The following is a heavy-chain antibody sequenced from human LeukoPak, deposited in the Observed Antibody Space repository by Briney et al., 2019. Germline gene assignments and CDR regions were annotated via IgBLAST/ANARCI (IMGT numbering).Heavy chain of an antibody. CDR1: GFTFDDYA. CDR2: ISWNSGSI. CDR3: AIVASHDYGDY. J-gene: IGHJ4*02. Sequence: PGGSLRLSCAASGFTFDDYAMHWVRQAPGKGLEWVSGISWNSGSIGYADSVKGRFTISRDNAKNSLYLQMNSLRAEDTALYYCAIVASHDYGDYWGQGTLVTVSS. V-gene: IGHV3-9*01.